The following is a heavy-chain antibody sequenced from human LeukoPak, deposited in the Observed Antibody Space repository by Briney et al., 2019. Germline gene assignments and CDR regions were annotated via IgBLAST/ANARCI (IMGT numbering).Heavy chain of an antibody. CDR2: ISAYNGNT. CDR1: GYTFTSYG. J-gene: IGHJ4*02. D-gene: IGHD3-22*01. V-gene: IGHV1-18*01. CDR3: ARDKSYYYDSSGYSGDY. Sequence: ASVKVSCKASGYTFTSYGISWVPQAPGQGLEWMGWISAYNGNTNYAQKLQGRVTMTTDTSTSTAYMELRSLRSDDTAVYYCARDKSYYYDSSGYSGDYSGQGTLVTVSS.